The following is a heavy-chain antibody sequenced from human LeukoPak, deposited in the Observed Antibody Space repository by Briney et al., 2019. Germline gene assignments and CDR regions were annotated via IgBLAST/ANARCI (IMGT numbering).Heavy chain of an antibody. V-gene: IGHV3-9*01. CDR1: GFTFYDYA. CDR2: ISWNGGSI. D-gene: IGHD6-13*01. Sequence: GGSLRLSCAASGFTFYDYAMHWVRQAPGKGLEWVSGISWNGGSIAYADSVQGRFTISRDNAKNSLYLQMNSLRAEDTAFYYCAKDSRLIAAAGTSFDYWGQGTLVTVSS. J-gene: IGHJ4*02. CDR3: AKDSRLIAAAGTSFDY.